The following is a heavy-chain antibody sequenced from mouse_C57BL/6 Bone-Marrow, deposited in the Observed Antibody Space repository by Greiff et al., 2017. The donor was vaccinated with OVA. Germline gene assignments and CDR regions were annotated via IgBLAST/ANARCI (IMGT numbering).Heavy chain of an antibody. CDR1: GYTFTSYW. CDR3: ARDLDYDGDWYFDV. V-gene: IGHV1-55*01. Sequence: VQLQQPGAELVKPGASVKMSCKASGYTFTSYWITWVKQRPGQGPEWIGDIYPGSGSTNYNEQFKSKATLTVDTSSSTAYMQLSSLTSEDSAVYYCARDLDYDGDWYFDVWGTGTTVTVSS. CDR2: IYPGSGST. J-gene: IGHJ1*03. D-gene: IGHD2-4*01.